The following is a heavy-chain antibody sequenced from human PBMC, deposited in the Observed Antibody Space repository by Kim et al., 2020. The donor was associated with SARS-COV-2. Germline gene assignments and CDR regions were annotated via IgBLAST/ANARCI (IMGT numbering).Heavy chain of an antibody. D-gene: IGHD6-19*01. J-gene: IGHJ6*02. V-gene: IGHV7-4-1*02. CDR1: GYTFSNYV. Sequence: ASVKVSCKASGYTFSNYVMNWVRQAPGQGLEWMGWINTNTGKPTFAQGFTGRFVFSLDTSVSTTFLQINSLKTEDTAVYYCARENFRSGWRGNDYYYFGLDVWGQGTTVTVSS. CDR2: INTNTGKP. CDR3: ARENFRSGWRGNDYYYFGLDV.